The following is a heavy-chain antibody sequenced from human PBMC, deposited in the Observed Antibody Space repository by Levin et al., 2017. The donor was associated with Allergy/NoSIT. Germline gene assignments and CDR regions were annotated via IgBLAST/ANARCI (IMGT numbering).Heavy chain of an antibody. Sequence: PGGSLRLSCKGSGYSFTSYWISWVRQMPGKGLEWMGRIDPSDSYTNYSPSFQGHVTISADNSISTAYLQWSSLKASDTAMYYCARQGVNTAAGIWGRLNWFDPWGQGTLVTVSS. CDR1: GYSFTSYW. D-gene: IGHD6-13*01. CDR2: IDPSDSYT. V-gene: IGHV5-10-1*01. CDR3: ARQGVNTAAGIWGRLNWFDP. J-gene: IGHJ5*02.